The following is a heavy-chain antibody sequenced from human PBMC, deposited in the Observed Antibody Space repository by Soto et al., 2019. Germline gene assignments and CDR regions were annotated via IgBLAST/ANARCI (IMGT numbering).Heavy chain of an antibody. Sequence: GGSLRLSCAASGFTFSSYAMNWVRQAPGQGLEWVAAISSVGDTTYYADSVKGRFTISRDNSQHTLALQMNSLRAEDTATYYCAKREEWGSGQYYYYYYMDVWGTGTTVTVSS. CDR1: GFTFSSYA. J-gene: IGHJ6*03. CDR3: AKREEWGSGQYYYYYYMDV. V-gene: IGHV3-23*01. CDR2: ISSVGDTT. D-gene: IGHD6-19*01.